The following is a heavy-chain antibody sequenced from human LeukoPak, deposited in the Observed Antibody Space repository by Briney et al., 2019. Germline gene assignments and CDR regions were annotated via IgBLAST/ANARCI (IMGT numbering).Heavy chain of an antibody. CDR1: GYTFTGYY. Sequence: ASVKVSCKASGYTFTGYYMHWVRQAPGQGREWMGWINPNSGGTNYAQKFQGRVTMTRDTSISTAYMELSRLRSDDTAVYYCARVREVLRFLEWSNIYDYWGQGTLVTVSS. J-gene: IGHJ4*02. CDR3: ARVREVLRFLEWSNIYDY. V-gene: IGHV1-2*02. D-gene: IGHD3-3*01. CDR2: INPNSGGT.